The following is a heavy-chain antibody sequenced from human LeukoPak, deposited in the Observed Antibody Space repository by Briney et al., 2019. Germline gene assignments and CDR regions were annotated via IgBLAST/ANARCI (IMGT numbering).Heavy chain of an antibody. D-gene: IGHD5-24*01. CDR2: ISTGTYI. CDR1: GFTFSRFE. V-gene: IGHV3-48*03. J-gene: IGHJ4*02. CDR3: AKWLRVATTFFDY. Sequence: GGSLRLSCVASGFTFSRFELNWVRQAPGKGLEWVSHISTGTYIAYADSVKGRFTISRDNARNSLYLEMNSLRAEDTAIYYCAKWLRVATTFFDYWGQGTLVTVSS.